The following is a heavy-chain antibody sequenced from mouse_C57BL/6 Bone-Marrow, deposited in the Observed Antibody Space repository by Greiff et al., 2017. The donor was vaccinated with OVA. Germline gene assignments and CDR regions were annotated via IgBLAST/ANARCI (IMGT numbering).Heavy chain of an antibody. D-gene: IGHD4-1*01. J-gene: IGHJ1*03. CDR1: GFTFSSYA. CDR3: AKLNWDWYFDV. V-gene: IGHV5-4*01. CDR2: ISDGGSYT. Sequence: EVQLVESGGGLVKPGGSLKLSCAASGFTFSSYAMSWVRQTPEKRLEWVATISDGGSYTYYPDNVQGRFTISRDNAKNNLYLQMSHLKSEDTAMYYCAKLNWDWYFDVWGTGTTVTVSS.